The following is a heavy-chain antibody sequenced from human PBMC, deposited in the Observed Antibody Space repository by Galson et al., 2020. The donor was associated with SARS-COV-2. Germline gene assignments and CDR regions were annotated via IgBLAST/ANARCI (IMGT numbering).Heavy chain of an antibody. CDR2: IGTAGDT. J-gene: IGHJ6*03. V-gene: IGHV3-13*04. CDR3: ARAVMTTVMGGYYYYMDV. Sequence: GGSLRLSCAAYGFTFSSYDMHWVRQATGKGLEWVSAIGTAGDTYYPGSVKVRFTISRENAKNSLYLQMNSLRAGDTAVYYCARAVMTTVMGGYYYYMDVWGKGTTVTVSS. CDR1: GFTFSSYD. D-gene: IGHD4-4*01.